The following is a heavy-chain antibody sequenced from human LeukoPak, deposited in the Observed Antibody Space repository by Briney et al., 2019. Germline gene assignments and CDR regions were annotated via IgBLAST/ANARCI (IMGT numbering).Heavy chain of an antibody. CDR3: AKRGVVIRVVLVGFHKEAYYFDS. Sequence: GGSLRLSCAASGFTFSNYGMSWVRQAPGKGLEGVAGISGSGGSTNYADSVKGRFSISRDNPKNTLYLPMNSLRAEDTAVYFCAKRGVVIRVVLVGFHKEAYYFDSWGQGALVTVSS. D-gene: IGHD3-10*01. CDR1: GFTFSNYG. J-gene: IGHJ4*02. V-gene: IGHV3-23*01. CDR2: ISGSGGST.